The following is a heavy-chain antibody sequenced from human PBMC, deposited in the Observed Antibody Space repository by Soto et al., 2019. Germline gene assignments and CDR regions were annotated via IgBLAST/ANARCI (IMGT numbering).Heavy chain of an antibody. D-gene: IGHD3-22*01. CDR1: GGTFSSYA. V-gene: IGHV1-69*13. J-gene: IGHJ4*02. Sequence: ASVKVSCKASGGTFSSYAISWVRQAPGQGLEWMGGIIPIFGTANYAQKFQGRVTITADESTSTAYMELSSLRSEDTAVYYCARAQPSALGTMSPDDWGQGTLVTVSS. CDR2: IIPIFGTA. CDR3: ARAQPSALGTMSPDD.